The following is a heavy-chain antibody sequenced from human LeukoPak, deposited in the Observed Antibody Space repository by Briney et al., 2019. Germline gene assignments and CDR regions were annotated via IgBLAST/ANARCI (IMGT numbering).Heavy chain of an antibody. V-gene: IGHV3-30*04. CDR2: LSYDGSNK. Sequence: GRSLRLSCAASGFTFSNFAVHWVRQAPGKGLEWVAVLSYDGSNKYYADSVKGRFTISRDNSKNRLYLQMNSLRAEDTAVYYCAKLTYCYDSSGSAENAFDIWGQGTMVTVSS. CDR1: GFTFSNFA. CDR3: AKLTYCYDSSGSAENAFDI. D-gene: IGHD3-22*01. J-gene: IGHJ3*02.